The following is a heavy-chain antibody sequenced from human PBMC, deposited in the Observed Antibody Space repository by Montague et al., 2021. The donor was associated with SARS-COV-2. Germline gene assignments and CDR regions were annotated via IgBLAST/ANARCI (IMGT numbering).Heavy chain of an antibody. J-gene: IGHJ4*03. Sequence: SETLSLTCGVSGGPLSGYYWSWIRQPPGKGLEWIGEISHGGATKXNPTLKSRATVSVDTSRNQFSLRLTSVTAADTAVYYCARQRVLRVVRYAKAFDSWGQGTLVTVSS. CDR2: ISHGGAT. D-gene: IGHD3-10*01. V-gene: IGHV4-34*01. CDR1: GGPLSGYY. CDR3: ARQRVLRVVRYAKAFDS.